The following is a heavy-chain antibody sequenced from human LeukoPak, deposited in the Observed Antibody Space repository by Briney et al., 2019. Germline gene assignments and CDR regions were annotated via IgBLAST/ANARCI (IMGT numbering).Heavy chain of an antibody. D-gene: IGHD3-9*01. CDR1: GFTFSSYA. CDR2: ISGSGGST. J-gene: IGHJ3*02. V-gene: IGHV3-23*01. Sequence: PGGSLRLSCAASGFTFSSYAMSWVRQAPGKGLEWVSAISGSGGSTYYADSVKGRFTISRDSSKNTLYLQMNSLRAEDTAVYYCAKDREVLRYFDWFHAFDIWGQGTMVTVSS. CDR3: AKDREVLRYFDWFHAFDI.